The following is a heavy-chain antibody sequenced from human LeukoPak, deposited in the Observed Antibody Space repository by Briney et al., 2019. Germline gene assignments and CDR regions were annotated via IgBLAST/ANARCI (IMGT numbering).Heavy chain of an antibody. Sequence: PGGSLRLSCAASGFTLSRSTMTWARQSPGKGLEWVSSISSSSTYIYYADSVKGRFIISRDNAKNSLYLQMNSLRAEDTAVFYCARDFLNAIDIWGQGTMVTVSS. CDR2: ISSSSTYI. CDR1: GFTLSRST. V-gene: IGHV3-21*01. D-gene: IGHD2/OR15-2a*01. J-gene: IGHJ3*02. CDR3: ARDFLNAIDI.